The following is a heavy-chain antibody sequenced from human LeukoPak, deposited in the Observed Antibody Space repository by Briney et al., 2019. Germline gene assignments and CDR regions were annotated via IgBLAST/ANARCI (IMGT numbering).Heavy chain of an antibody. CDR2: ISYDGSNK. Sequence: GGSLRLSCAASGFTFSSYAMHWVRQAPGKGLEWVAVISYDGSNKYYADSVRGRFTISGDNSKNTLYLQMNSLKTEDTAVYYCTRDYKPAMIVSDYWGQGTLVTVSS. D-gene: IGHD3-22*01. J-gene: IGHJ4*02. V-gene: IGHV3-30*04. CDR1: GFTFSSYA. CDR3: TRDYKPAMIVSDY.